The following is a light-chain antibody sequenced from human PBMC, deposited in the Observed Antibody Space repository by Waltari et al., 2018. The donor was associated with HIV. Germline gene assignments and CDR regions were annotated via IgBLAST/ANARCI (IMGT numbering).Light chain of an antibody. V-gene: IGLV1-44*01. Sequence: QSVLTQPPSASGTPGQRVNIPCSGGTSNIGANGVTWYHQLPGTAPKLLIYNNDQRPSGVPDRFSASKSGTSASLAISGLQSEDEADYYCATWDEGLNGHWVFGGGTKLTVL. J-gene: IGLJ3*02. CDR2: NND. CDR3: ATWDEGLNGHWV. CDR1: TSNIGANG.